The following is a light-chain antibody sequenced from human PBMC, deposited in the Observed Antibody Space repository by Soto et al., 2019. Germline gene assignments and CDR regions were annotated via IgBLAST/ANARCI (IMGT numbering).Light chain of an antibody. J-gene: IGLJ1*01. CDR3: SSYSSSATLYV. V-gene: IGLV2-14*01. CDR1: SSDIGGSKY. Sequence: QSALTQPASVSGSPGQSISISCTGTSSDIGGSKYVSWYQQHPGTAPKLLIYEVTYRPSGVSDRFSGSKSGNTAYLTVSGLHAEDEADYYCSSYSSSATLYVFGTGTKLTVL. CDR2: EVT.